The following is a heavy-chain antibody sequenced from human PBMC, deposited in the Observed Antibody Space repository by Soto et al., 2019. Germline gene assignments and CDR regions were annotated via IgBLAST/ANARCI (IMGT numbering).Heavy chain of an antibody. J-gene: IGHJ6*02. CDR2: ISYDGSNK. V-gene: IGHV3-30*18. CDR1: GFTFSSYG. D-gene: IGHD2-15*01. Sequence: QVQLVESGGGVVQPGRSLRLSCAASGFTFSSYGMHWVRQAPGKGLEWVAVISYDGSNKYYADSVKGRFTISRDNSKNTLYLQMNSPRAEDTAVYYCAKDLRYCSGGSCSNYYYYGMDVWGQGTTVTVSS. CDR3: AKDLRYCSGGSCSNYYYYGMDV.